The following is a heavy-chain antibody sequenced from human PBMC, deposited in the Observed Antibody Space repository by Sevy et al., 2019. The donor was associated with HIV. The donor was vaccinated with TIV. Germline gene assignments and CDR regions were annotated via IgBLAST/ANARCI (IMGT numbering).Heavy chain of an antibody. CDR3: AGTQDGVGSAQGDRTSYPYAGDHYFDR. V-gene: IGHV4-39*01. J-gene: IGHJ4*02. D-gene: IGHD2-8*01. Sequence: SETLSLTCTVSGDSVSTSNKFWGWIRQPPGKGLEWIGSIHLTLSTFYNPSLKSRVIISEDTSKNQFSLRLSSVSAADTAVYYCAGTQDGVGSAQGDRTSYPYAGDHYFDRWGRGTLVTVSS. CDR1: GDSVSTSNKF. CDR2: IHLTLST.